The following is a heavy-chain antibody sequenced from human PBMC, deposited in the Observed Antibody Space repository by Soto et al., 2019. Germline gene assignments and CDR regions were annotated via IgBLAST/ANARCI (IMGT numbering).Heavy chain of an antibody. CDR3: ARGTPTPGLDY. CDR2: INQDGSQT. Sequence: GGSLRLSCAASGSAFNNYWMNWVRQAPGKGLEWVANINQDGSQTNYVDSVKGRFTISRDNAKNSLYLQMNSLRAEDTAVYYCARGTPTPGLDYWGQGTLVTVSS. J-gene: IGHJ4*02. V-gene: IGHV3-7*03. CDR1: GSAFNNYW. D-gene: IGHD2-15*01.